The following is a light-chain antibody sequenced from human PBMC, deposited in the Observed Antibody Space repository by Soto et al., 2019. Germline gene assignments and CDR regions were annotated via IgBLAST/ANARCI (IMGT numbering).Light chain of an antibody. Sequence: EIEITLSPCSLYTSVVESVTITCRASQGIRNYLNWFQQKPGKAPKRLISVAYTLQSGVPSRFSGSGSGTEFTLTISSLQPEDFATYCCPQHSSYPYSFGHGTRLEIK. CDR3: PQHSSYPYS. CDR1: QGIRNY. J-gene: IGKJ5*01. V-gene: IGKV1-17*01. CDR2: VAY.